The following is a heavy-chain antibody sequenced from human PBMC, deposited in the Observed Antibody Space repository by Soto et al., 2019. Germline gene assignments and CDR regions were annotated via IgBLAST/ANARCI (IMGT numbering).Heavy chain of an antibody. CDR3: APLRVAEGNFDY. CDR2: ISYDGSNK. Sequence: QVQLVESGGGVVQPGRSLRLSCAASGFTFSSYGMHWVRQAPGKGLEWVAVISYDGSNKYYADSVKGRFTISRDNSKNTLYLQWNSLRAEDTAVYYCAPLRVAEGNFDYWGQGTLVTVSS. V-gene: IGHV3-30*03. D-gene: IGHD2-15*01. CDR1: GFTFSSYG. J-gene: IGHJ4*02.